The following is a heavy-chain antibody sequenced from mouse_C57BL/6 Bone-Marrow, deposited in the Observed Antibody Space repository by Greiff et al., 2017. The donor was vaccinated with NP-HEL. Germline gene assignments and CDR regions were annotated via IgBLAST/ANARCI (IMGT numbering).Heavy chain of an antibody. CDR1: GYTFTSYG. J-gene: IGHJ4*01. CDR2: IYPRSGNT. V-gene: IGHV1-81*01. Sequence: VQLQQSGAELARPGASVKLSCKASGYTFTSYGISWVKQRTGQGLEWIGEIYPRSGNTYYNEKFKGKATLTADKSSSTAYMELRSLTSEDSAVYFCARSYYGSPYAMDYWGQGTSVTVSS. CDR3: ARSYYGSPYAMDY. D-gene: IGHD1-1*01.